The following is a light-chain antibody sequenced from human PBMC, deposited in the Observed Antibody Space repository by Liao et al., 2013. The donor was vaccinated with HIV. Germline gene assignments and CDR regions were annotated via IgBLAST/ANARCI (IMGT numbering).Light chain of an antibody. V-gene: IGLV3-1*01. CDR2: QDR. J-gene: IGLJ2*01. Sequence: SYELTQPPSVSVFPGQTASITCSGEKLGDKYACWYQQRPGQSPVLIIYQDRKRPSGIPERFSGSNSGNTATLYHQQGSEAGDEADYYCQVWDTGSAHRVVFGGG. CDR1: KLGDKY. CDR3: QVWDTGSAHRVV.